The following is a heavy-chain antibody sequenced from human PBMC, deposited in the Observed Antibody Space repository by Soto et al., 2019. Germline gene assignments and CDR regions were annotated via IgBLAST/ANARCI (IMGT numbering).Heavy chain of an antibody. Sequence: QVQLQESGPGLVKPSQTLSLTCTVSGDSISRGGYYWNWLRQHPRKGLEWIGYIYHSGSTIYNPSLKSRVTIAVDTSKNRLSLEWSKVTAADTAVYYCARDGAGAYGLGGFDPWGQGILVTVSS. CDR1: GDSISRGGYY. J-gene: IGHJ5*02. CDR3: ARDGAGAYGLGGFDP. D-gene: IGHD2-21*01. V-gene: IGHV4-31*03. CDR2: IYHSGST.